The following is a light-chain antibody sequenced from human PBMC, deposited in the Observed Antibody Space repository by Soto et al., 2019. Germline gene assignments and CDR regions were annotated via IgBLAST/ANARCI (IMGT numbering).Light chain of an antibody. J-gene: IGLJ1*01. Sequence: QSALTQPASVSGSPGQSIAISCTCTSSDVGGYDYVSWYQQHPDKAPKLIIYEVTKRPSGVSNRFSGSKSGNTASLTISGLQPDDEADYYCSSHTSGDTRVFGSGTKLTVL. CDR1: SSDVGGYDY. CDR2: EVT. V-gene: IGLV2-14*01. CDR3: SSHTSGDTRV.